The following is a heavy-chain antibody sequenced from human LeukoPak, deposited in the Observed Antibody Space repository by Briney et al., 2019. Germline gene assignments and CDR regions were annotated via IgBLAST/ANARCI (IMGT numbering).Heavy chain of an antibody. V-gene: IGHV3-23*01. J-gene: IGHJ4*02. D-gene: IGHD7-27*01. CDR1: GFTFSSCA. CDR3: ATERNWVFDY. Sequence: GGSLRLSCAASGFTFSSCAMSWVRQAPGKGLEWVSAITGSGGSTYYADSVKGRLTISRDNSKNTLYVQMNSLRAEDTAVYYCATERNWVFDYWGQGTLVTVSS. CDR2: ITGSGGST.